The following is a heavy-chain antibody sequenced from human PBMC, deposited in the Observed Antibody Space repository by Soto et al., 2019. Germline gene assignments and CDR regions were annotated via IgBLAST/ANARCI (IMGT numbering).Heavy chain of an antibody. J-gene: IGHJ3*02. CDR2: IRSKVNSYAT. V-gene: IGHV3-73*01. D-gene: IGHD2-15*01. CDR3: TRWSDAFDI. CDR1: GFTFSGSA. Sequence: WSLRLSCAASGFTFSGSAMHWVRQASGKGLEWVGRIRSKVNSYATEYAASVKGRFTISRDDSKNTAYLQMSSLKTEDTAVYYCTRWSDAFDIWGQGTMVTVSS.